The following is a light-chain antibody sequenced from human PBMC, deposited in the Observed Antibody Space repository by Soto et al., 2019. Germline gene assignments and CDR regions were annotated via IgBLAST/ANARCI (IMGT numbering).Light chain of an antibody. CDR1: QSISSY. Sequence: IQMTQSPSSLSASVVDRVTITCRASQSISSYLNWYQQKPGKAPKLLIYDASSLQSGVPSRFSGSGSGKDFSLSISSLQHEDFVTYYCQQSYNTHLTFGQGTKVDIK. J-gene: IGKJ1*01. V-gene: IGKV1-39*01. CDR3: QQSYNTHLT. CDR2: DAS.